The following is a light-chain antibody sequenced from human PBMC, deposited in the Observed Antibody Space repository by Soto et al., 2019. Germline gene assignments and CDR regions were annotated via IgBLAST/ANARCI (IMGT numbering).Light chain of an antibody. J-gene: IGKJ4*01. CDR2: GTS. V-gene: IGKV3-20*01. Sequence: EIVLTQSPGTLSLSPGERATLSCRATSSVSSSYLAWYQQRPGQAPRLLIYGTSSRATGIPDRFSGSESGTDFTLTISRLEPEDFAVYYCQQYGSSPLTFGGGTKVEIK. CDR1: SSVSSSY. CDR3: QQYGSSPLT.